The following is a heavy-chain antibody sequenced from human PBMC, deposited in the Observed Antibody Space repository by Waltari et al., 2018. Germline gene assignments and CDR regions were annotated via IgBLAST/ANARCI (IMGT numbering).Heavy chain of an antibody. V-gene: IGHV3-11*01. CDR2: ISSFATTI. J-gene: IGHJ5*02. CDR1: GFPFRDYY. CDR3: ARGRQQLIP. D-gene: IGHD6-13*01. Sequence: QKQLVESGGGLVTPGGSLTLPCSASGFPFRDYYMTWVRQAPGKGLEWIASISSFATTIDYADSLKGRFTISRDNANSSVYLQIVSLRPDDTAVYYCARGRQQLIPWGQGTLVTVSS.